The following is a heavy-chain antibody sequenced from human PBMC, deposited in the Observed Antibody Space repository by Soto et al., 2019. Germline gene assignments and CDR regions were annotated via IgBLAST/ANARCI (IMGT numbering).Heavy chain of an antibody. D-gene: IGHD3-22*01. Sequence: EVQLLESGGGLVQPGGSLRLSCAASGFTFSSYAMSWVRQAPGKGLEWVSSISGSGGSTYYADSVKGRFTISRDNSKNTLYLQMNSLRAEDTAVYYCAKDRDSSGYYYNYWGQGTLVTVSS. J-gene: IGHJ4*02. CDR2: ISGSGGST. V-gene: IGHV3-23*01. CDR1: GFTFSSYA. CDR3: AKDRDSSGYYYNY.